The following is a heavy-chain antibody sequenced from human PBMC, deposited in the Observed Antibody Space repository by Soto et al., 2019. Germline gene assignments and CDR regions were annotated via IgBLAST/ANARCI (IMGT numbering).Heavy chain of an antibody. J-gene: IGHJ3*02. CDR3: ATEAAMAVGAFDI. Sequence: VASVKVSCKASGGAFSSYAISWVRQAPGQGLEWMGGIIPIFGTANYAQKFQGRVTITADESTSTAYMELSSLRSEDTAVYYCATEAAMAVGAFDIWGQGTMVTVSS. CDR2: IIPIFGTA. D-gene: IGHD5-18*01. V-gene: IGHV1-69*13. CDR1: GGAFSSYA.